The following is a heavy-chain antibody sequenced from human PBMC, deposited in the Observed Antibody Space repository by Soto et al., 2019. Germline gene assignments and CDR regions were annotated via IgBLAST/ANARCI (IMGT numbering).Heavy chain of an antibody. D-gene: IGHD2-2*01. J-gene: IGHJ6*02. CDR2: ISYDGSNK. V-gene: IGHV3-30-3*01. Sequence: QTGGSLRLSCAASGFTFSSYAMHWVRQAPGKGLEWVAVISYDGSNKYYADCVKGRFTISRDNSKNTLYLQMNSLRAEDTAVYYCARDRGVVVAYGMDVWGQGTTVTVSS. CDR3: ARDRGVVVAYGMDV. CDR1: GFTFSSYA.